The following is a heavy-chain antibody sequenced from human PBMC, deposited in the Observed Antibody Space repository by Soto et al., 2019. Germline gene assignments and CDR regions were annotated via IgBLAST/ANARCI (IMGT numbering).Heavy chain of an antibody. CDR1: GGTFSTYS. D-gene: IGHD1-26*01. Sequence: QVQLVQSGAEVKKPGSSVKVSCKTSGGTFSTYSIVWVRQAPGEGLEWMGGIIPIFDTANYAQKFQDRVTSTADKSTNTAFMELSSLKSEDTAMYYCASSSGNNYGVGTNYYFDYWGQGTLVTVSS. CDR2: IIPIFDTA. CDR3: ASSSGNNYGVGTNYYFDY. V-gene: IGHV1-69*06. J-gene: IGHJ4*02.